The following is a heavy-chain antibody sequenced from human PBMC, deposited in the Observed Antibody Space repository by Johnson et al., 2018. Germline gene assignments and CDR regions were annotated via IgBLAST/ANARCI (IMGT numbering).Heavy chain of an antibody. J-gene: IGHJ1*01. D-gene: IGHD3-22*01. Sequence: VQLVESGGGLVQPGRSLRLSCAASGFTFDDYAMHWVRQAPGKGLEWVSGISRNSGSICYADSVKGRFTISRENAKNSLYLQMNSLRAEDTALYYCAKGNYYDSGCYFQHWGQGTLVTVSS. CDR2: ISRNSGSI. V-gene: IGHV3-9*01. CDR3: AKGNYYDSGCYFQH. CDR1: GFTFDDYA.